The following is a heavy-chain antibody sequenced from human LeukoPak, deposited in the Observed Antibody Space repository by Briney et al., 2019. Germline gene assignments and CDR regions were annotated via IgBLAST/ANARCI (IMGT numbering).Heavy chain of an antibody. CDR3: AKARDFWSGYGRFDY. J-gene: IGHJ4*02. D-gene: IGHD3-3*01. V-gene: IGHV3-23*01. CDR1: GFTFSSYA. CDR2: ISGSGGST. Sequence: GGSLRLSCAASGFTFSSYAMSWVRQAPGKGLEWVSAISGSGGSTYYADSVKGRFTISRDNSKNTLYLQMNSLRAEDTAVYYCAKARDFWSGYGRFDYWGQGTLVTVSS.